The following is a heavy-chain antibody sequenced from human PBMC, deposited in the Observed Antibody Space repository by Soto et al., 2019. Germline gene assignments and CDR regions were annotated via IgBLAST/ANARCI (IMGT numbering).Heavy chain of an antibody. CDR1: GVTFCSYG. CDR2: ISYDGSNK. CDR3: AKDGGGGSPEDA. Sequence: XGSLRLSCSAAGVTFCSYGMHWVRQAPGKGLEWVAVISYDGSNKYYADSVKGRFTISRDNSKNTLYLQMNSLRAEDTAVYYCAKDGGGGSPEDAWGQGTTVTVSS. D-gene: IGHD2-15*01. V-gene: IGHV3-30*18. J-gene: IGHJ6*02.